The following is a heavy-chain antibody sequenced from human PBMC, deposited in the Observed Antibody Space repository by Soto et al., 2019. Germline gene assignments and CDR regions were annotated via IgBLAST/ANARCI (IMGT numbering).Heavy chain of an antibody. CDR3: ARGPQDIVLVPAARDWYFDL. CDR2: IIPIFGTA. Sequence: QVQLVQSGAEVKKPGSSVKVSCKASGGTFSSYAISWVRQAPGQGLEWMGGIIPIFGTANYAQKFQGRVTITADESTSTAYMELSSLRSEDTAVYYCARGPQDIVLVPAARDWYFDLWGRGTLVTVSS. J-gene: IGHJ2*01. CDR1: GGTFSSYA. D-gene: IGHD2-2*01. V-gene: IGHV1-69*12.